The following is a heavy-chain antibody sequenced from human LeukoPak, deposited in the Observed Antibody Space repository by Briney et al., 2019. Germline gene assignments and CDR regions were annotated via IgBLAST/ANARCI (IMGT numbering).Heavy chain of an antibody. CDR2: ISGSGENT. J-gene: IGHJ6*02. Sequence: GGSLRLSCADSEVIFSSYAMTWVRQAPGKGLEWVSAISGSGENTYYVDSVKGRFTISRDNSKNKLYLQMNSLRADDTAVYYCAKGRGSQFYYGMDVWGQGTTVTVSS. CDR3: AKGRGSQFYYGMDV. D-gene: IGHD6-13*01. V-gene: IGHV3-23*01. CDR1: EVIFSSYA.